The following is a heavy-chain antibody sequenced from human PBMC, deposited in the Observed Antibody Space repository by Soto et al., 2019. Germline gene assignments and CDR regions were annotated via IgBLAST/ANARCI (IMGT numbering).Heavy chain of an antibody. D-gene: IGHD3-10*01. CDR1: GYCINLGYY. CDR2: IYHSGNT. CDR3: VRVKLPGPGSFDE. J-gene: IGHJ4*02. V-gene: IGHV4-38-2*01. Sequence: SETMYLTCAVSGYCINLGYYWGWIRQPPGKGLEWIGSIYHSGNTYYNPSLKSPVSISLDTSKNHFSLELTSVTAADTAVYYCVRVKLPGPGSFDEWCAGILLTGSS.